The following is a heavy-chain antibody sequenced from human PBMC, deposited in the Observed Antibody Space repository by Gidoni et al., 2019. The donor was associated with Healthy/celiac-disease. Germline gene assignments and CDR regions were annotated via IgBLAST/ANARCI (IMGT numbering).Heavy chain of an antibody. CDR1: GFTFGSYA. D-gene: IGHD4-17*01. CDR2: ISYDGSNK. V-gene: IGHV3-30*04. Sequence: QVQRVESGGGVVQPGRALRLSCAAPGFTFGSYAMHWVRQAPGKGLEWLAVISYDGSNKYYADSVKGRFTISRDNSKNTLYLQMNSLRAEDTAVYYCARDYGGNSGYWYFDLWGRGTLVTVSS. CDR3: ARDYGGNSGYWYFDL. J-gene: IGHJ2*01.